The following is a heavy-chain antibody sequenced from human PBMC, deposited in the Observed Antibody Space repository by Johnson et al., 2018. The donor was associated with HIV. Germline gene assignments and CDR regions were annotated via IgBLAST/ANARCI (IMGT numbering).Heavy chain of an antibody. D-gene: IGHD6-6*01. Sequence: VQLVESGGGLIQPGGSLRLSCAASGFTVSTYYMTWVRQASGKGLELVSLLYSSGKTYSADSVKGRFPISRDYSKNRLYLQMNSLRAEDTAVYYCARGGSIAARREAFDIWGQGTMVTVSS. CDR3: ARGGSIAARREAFDI. CDR1: GFTVSTYY. CDR2: LYSSGKT. V-gene: IGHV3-66*03. J-gene: IGHJ3*02.